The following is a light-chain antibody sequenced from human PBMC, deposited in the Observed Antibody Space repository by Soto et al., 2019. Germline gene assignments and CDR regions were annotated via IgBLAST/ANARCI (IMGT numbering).Light chain of an antibody. V-gene: IGKV3-20*01. CDR3: QQYGSSPT. Sequence: EIVLTQSPGTRSLSPGERATLSCRASQSVSSSYLAWYQQKPGQAPRLLIYGASSRATGIPDRFSGSGSGTDLTLTISRLEPEDFAVYYCQQYGSSPTFGQGTKVEIK. CDR2: GAS. J-gene: IGKJ1*01. CDR1: QSVSSSY.